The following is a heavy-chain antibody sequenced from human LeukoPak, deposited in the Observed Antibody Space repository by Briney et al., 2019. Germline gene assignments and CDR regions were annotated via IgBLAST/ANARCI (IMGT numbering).Heavy chain of an antibody. CDR2: ISGSGGST. D-gene: IGHD5-18*01. CDR3: AKDRGNNYGLGVS. J-gene: IGHJ5*02. CDR1: GFSFTSYA. V-gene: IGHV3-23*01. Sequence: GGSLRLSCAVSGFSFTSYAMSWVRQAPGKGLEWVSAISGSGGSTYYADAVKSRFTISRDNSKSTLYLQMSSLRAEDTAVYYCAKDRGNNYGLGVSWGQGTLVTVSS.